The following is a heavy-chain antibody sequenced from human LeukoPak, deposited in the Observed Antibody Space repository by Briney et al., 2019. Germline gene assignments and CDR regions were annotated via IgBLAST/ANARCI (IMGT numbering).Heavy chain of an antibody. Sequence: AGGSLRLSCAASGFTFSSYSMNWVRQAPGKGLEWVSSISSSSSYIYYADSVKGRFTISRDNAKNSLYLQMNSLRAEDTAVYYCAREADGLRFLEWLFLHMDVWGKGTTVTVSS. CDR2: ISSSSSYI. V-gene: IGHV3-21*01. D-gene: IGHD3-3*01. CDR1: GFTFSSYS. J-gene: IGHJ6*03. CDR3: AREADGLRFLEWLFLHMDV.